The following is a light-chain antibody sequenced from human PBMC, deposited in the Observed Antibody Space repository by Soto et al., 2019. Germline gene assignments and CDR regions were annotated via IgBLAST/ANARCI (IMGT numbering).Light chain of an antibody. CDR1: SSDVGGYNY. Sequence: QSALTQPPSASGSPGQSVTISCTGTSSDVGGYNYVSWYQQHPGNSPKLMIYEVRQRPSGFPDRFSGSKSGNTDSLTVSGLQAEDEADYYCSSYAGSKNLVFCGGTQLTVL. CDR2: EVR. J-gene: IGLJ2*01. CDR3: SSYAGSKNLV. V-gene: IGLV2-8*01.